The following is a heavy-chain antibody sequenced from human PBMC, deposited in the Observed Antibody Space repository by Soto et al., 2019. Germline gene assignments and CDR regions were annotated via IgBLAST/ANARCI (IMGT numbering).Heavy chain of an antibody. D-gene: IGHD1-26*01. CDR2: IRNSGGFT. Sequence: VQLLESGGGLVQPGGSLRLSCAASGFTFNNYAMNWVRQAPGKGLEWVSAIRNSGGFTYYADSVKDRFTISRDNSNNTLYQHMNSLRAEDTALYYCAKDYFETKGPYFFDYWGQGTLVTVSS. CDR1: GFTFNNYA. V-gene: IGHV3-23*01. J-gene: IGHJ4*02. CDR3: AKDYFETKGPYFFDY.